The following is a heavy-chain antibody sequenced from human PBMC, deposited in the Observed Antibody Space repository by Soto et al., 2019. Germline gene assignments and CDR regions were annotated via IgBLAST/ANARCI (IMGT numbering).Heavy chain of an antibody. CDR3: AKDALRPYPHWYFDL. Sequence: QVQLVESGGGVVQPGRSLRLSCAASGFTFSSYGMHWVRQAPGKGLEWVAVISYDGSNKYYADSVKGRFTISRDNSKNTLYLQMNSLRAEDTAVYYCAKDALRPYPHWYFDLWGRGTLVTVSS. CDR2: ISYDGSNK. V-gene: IGHV3-30*18. CDR1: GFTFSSYG. J-gene: IGHJ2*01. D-gene: IGHD4-17*01.